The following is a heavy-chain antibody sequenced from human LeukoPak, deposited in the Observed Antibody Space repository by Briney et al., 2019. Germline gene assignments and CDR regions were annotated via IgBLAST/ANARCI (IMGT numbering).Heavy chain of an antibody. Sequence: GGSLRLSCAASGFTFSSYSMNWVRQAPGKGLEWVSYISSSSSTIYYADSVKGRFTISRDNAKNSLYLQMNSLRAEDTALYYCAKDIMGGIAVAGTFGYWGQGTLVTVSS. CDR2: ISSSSSTI. CDR3: AKDIMGGIAVAGTFGY. CDR1: GFTFSSYS. V-gene: IGHV3-48*04. D-gene: IGHD6-19*01. J-gene: IGHJ4*02.